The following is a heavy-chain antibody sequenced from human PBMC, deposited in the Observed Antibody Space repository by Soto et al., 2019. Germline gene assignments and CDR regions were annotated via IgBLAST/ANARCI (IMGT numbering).Heavy chain of an antibody. Sequence: DVQLLESGGGLAQPGGSLRLSCAASGFTFSSYAMSWVRQAPGKGLEWISTISGSGGGIYYTDSVKGRFTISRDNSKNTVYLQMNSLRVEDTAVYYCAKWARDWSGSSCFYFYGMDVWGQETTVTVSS. D-gene: IGHD2-15*01. CDR2: ISGSGGGI. V-gene: IGHV3-23*01. J-gene: IGHJ6*02. CDR1: GFTFSSYA. CDR3: AKWARDWSGSSCFYFYGMDV.